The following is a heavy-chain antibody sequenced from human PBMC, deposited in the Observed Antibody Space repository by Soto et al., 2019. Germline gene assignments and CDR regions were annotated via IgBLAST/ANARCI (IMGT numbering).Heavy chain of an antibody. V-gene: IGHV1-69*01. Sequence: QVQLVQSGAEVKRPGSSVKVSCKASGGTFNNYALSWVRQAPGQGLEWVGGIIPIFNSANYAQKFQGRVTITADDSTSTAYMEMRGLRPEYTAVYYCAREVTVASYSFDVWGQGTLVTFSS. CDR3: AREVTVASYSFDV. CDR2: IIPIFNSA. CDR1: GGTFNNYA. J-gene: IGHJ4*02. D-gene: IGHD5-12*01.